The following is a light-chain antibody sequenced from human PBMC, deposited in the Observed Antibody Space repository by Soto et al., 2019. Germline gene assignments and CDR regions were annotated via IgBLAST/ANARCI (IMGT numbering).Light chain of an antibody. CDR2: EVS. J-gene: IGLJ1*01. CDR1: SSDVGGYNS. Sequence: QSALTQPASVSGSPGQSITISCTGTSSDVGGYNSVSWYQQHPGKAPKLMIYEVSNRPSGVSDRFSGSKSDNTASLTISGLQPEDEADYYCSSYTSTSTRVLGTGTKLTVL. CDR3: SSYTSTSTRV. V-gene: IGLV2-14*01.